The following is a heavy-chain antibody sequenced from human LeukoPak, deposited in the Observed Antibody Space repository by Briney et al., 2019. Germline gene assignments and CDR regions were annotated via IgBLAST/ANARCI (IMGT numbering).Heavy chain of an antibody. CDR2: IYYSGST. J-gene: IGHJ4*02. CDR1: GGSISSSSYY. Sequence: PSETLSLTCTVSGGSISSSSYYWGWIRQPPGKGLEWIGSIYYSGSTYYNPSLKSRVTISVDTSKNQFSLKLSSVTAADTAVYYCAREGAVGYDSSGVDYWGQGTLVTVSP. V-gene: IGHV4-39*07. CDR3: AREGAVGYDSSGVDY. D-gene: IGHD3-22*01.